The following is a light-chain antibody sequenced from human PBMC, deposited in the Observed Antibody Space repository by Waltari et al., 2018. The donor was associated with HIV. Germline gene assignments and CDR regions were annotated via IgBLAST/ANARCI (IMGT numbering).Light chain of an antibody. Sequence: EIVLTQSPATLSFSPGERATFSCRASQNVSSSLAWYQQKPGQPPRLLIYSASNRASGIPARFSGSGSGADFTLTISSLEPEDFAIYYCQQRSNWPLTFGGGTKVDI. J-gene: IGKJ4*01. CDR2: SAS. CDR3: QQRSNWPLT. V-gene: IGKV3-11*01. CDR1: QNVSSS.